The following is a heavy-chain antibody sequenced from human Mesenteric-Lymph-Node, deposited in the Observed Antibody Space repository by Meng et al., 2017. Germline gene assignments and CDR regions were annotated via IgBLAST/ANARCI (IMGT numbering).Heavy chain of an antibody. CDR3: ARGGEVVTAGYYFDY. D-gene: IGHD2-21*02. J-gene: IGHJ4*02. V-gene: IGHV1-2*06. CDR2: INPNSGGT. Sequence: ASVKVSCKASGYTFTGYYMHWVRQAPGQGLEWMGRINPNSGGTNYAQKFQGRVTMTRDTSISTAYMELSRLRSDDTAVYYCARGGEVVTAGYYFDYWGQGTLVTVSS. CDR1: GYTFTGYY.